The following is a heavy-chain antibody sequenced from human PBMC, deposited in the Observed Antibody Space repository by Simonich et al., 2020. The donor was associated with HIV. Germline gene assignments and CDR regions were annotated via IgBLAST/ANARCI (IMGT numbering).Heavy chain of an antibody. J-gene: IGHJ4*02. CDR3: ARGFYQRLYYFDY. Sequence: QVQLQQWGAGLLKPSETLSLTCAVYGGSYSGYYWSWIRQPPGKGLEWIGEINHSESTNYNPSLKRRVTISVDTYKNQFSLKLSSVTAADTAVYYCARGFYQRLYYFDYWGQGTLVTVSS. CDR1: GGSYSGYY. CDR2: INHSEST. V-gene: IGHV4-34*01. D-gene: IGHD2-2*01.